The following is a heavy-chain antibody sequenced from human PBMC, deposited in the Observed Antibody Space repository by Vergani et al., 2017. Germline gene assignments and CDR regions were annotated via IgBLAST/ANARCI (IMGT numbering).Heavy chain of an antibody. V-gene: IGHV3-23*04. J-gene: IGHJ4*02. CDR1: RFTFSRST. CDR2: ISGSGVSA. Sequence: EVQLVESGGGLVKPGGSLRLSCAASRFTFSRSTMNWVRQAPGKGLEWVSGISGSGVSAYYTDSVKGRFTISRDNSKNMLFLQMNNLRTEDTAIYYCAKQYFVSGNYLFDYWGQGTLVTVSS. D-gene: IGHD3-10*01. CDR3: AKQYFVSGNYLFDY.